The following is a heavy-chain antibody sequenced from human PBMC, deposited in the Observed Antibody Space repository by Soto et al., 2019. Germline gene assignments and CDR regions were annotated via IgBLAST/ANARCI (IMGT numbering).Heavy chain of an antibody. J-gene: IGHJ6*02. CDR1: GGSISSSNW. D-gene: IGHD2-21*01. CDR2: IYHRGST. Sequence: SETLSLTCAVSGGSISSSNWWGWVRQPPGKGLGWIGEIYHRGSTNYSPSLKSRVTISVDKSKNQFSLRLSSVTAADTAVYYCAASCVGCGGFNYYGMDVWGQGTTVTVSS. CDR3: AASCVGCGGFNYYGMDV. V-gene: IGHV4-4*02.